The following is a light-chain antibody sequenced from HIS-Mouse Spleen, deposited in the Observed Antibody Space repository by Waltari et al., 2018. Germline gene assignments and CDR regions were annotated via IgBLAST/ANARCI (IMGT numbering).Light chain of an antibody. CDR2: DAS. Sequence: LTQSPSFLSASVGDRVTITCRASQGISSYLAWYQQKPGQAPRLLIYDASNRATGIPARFGGSGSGTDFTLTISSLGPEDFAVYYCQQRSNWPWTFGQGTKVEIK. J-gene: IGKJ1*01. CDR1: QGISSY. V-gene: IGKV3-11*01. CDR3: QQRSNWPWT.